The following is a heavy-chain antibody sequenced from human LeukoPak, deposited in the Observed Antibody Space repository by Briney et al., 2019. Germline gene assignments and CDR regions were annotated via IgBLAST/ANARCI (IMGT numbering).Heavy chain of an antibody. D-gene: IGHD3-22*01. CDR2: ISWDGGST. CDR1: GFTFDDYT. J-gene: IGHJ4*02. Sequence: GGSLRLSCAASGFTFDDYTMHWVRQAPGKGLEWVSLISWDGGSTYYADSVKGRFTISRDNAQNSLYLQMNSLRAEDTAVYYCARDRGYYVFDYWGQGTLVTVSS. CDR3: ARDRGYYVFDY. V-gene: IGHV3-43*01.